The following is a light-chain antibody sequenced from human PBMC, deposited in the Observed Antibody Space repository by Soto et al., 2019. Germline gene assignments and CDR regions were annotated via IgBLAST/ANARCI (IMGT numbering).Light chain of an antibody. CDR1: QSIRYY. V-gene: IGKV1-5*01. CDR2: GTS. CDR3: QHHNSYSQT. J-gene: IGKJ1*01. Sequence: DIPLTQSPPTLSASVGDRVTITCRASQSIRYYLAWYKQMPGKAPKLLIYGTSSLQSRVPSRFSGSGSVTEFTLTISSLQPDDFATYFCQHHNSYSQTFGQGTKVEIK.